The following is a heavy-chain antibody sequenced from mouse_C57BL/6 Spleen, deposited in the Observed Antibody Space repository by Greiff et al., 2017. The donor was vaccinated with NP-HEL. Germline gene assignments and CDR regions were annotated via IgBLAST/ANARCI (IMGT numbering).Heavy chain of an antibody. CDR1: GFSLSTSGMG. Sequence: QVQLKESGPGILQSSQTLSLTCSFSGFSLSTSGMGVVWLRQPSGKGLEWLAHIYWDDDKRYNPFLRSPPPISNDSSRNQVFLKFTSVDTADTATYYCARRADYGNYWYFDVWGTGTTVTVSS. D-gene: IGHD2-1*01. V-gene: IGHV8-12*01. J-gene: IGHJ1*03. CDR2: IYWDDDK. CDR3: ARRADYGNYWYFDV.